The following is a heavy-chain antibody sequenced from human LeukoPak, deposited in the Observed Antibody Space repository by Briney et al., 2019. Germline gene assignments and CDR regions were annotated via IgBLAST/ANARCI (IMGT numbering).Heavy chain of an antibody. J-gene: IGHJ3*02. Sequence: SVKVSCKASGGTFSSYAISWVRQAPGQGLEWMGGIIPIFGTANYAQKFQGRVTITADESTSTAYMELSSLRSEDTAVYYCARGGSAIFGVVPRAFDIWGQGTMVTVSS. CDR3: ARGGSAIFGVVPRAFDI. CDR2: IIPIFGTA. CDR1: GGTFSSYA. D-gene: IGHD3-3*01. V-gene: IGHV1-69*01.